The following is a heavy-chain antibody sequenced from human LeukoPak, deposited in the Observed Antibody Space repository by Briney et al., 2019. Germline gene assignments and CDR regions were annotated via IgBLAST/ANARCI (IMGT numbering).Heavy chain of an antibody. J-gene: IGHJ4*02. V-gene: IGHV1-69*06. CDR2: IIPVFGTT. CDR3: AREASSGAYNDY. D-gene: IGHD1-26*01. Sequence: SVKVSCKASGGTFSSYAVSWVRLTPGQGLEWLGGIIPVFGTTTYAQKFQAKVTMTADKSTNTAYLEISSLTSDDTAVYYCAREASSGAYNDYWGQGTLVTVSS. CDR1: GGTFSSYA.